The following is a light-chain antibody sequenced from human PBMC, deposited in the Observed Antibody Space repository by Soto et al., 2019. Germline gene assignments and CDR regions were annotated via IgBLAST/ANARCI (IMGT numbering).Light chain of an antibody. Sequence: DIQMTQSPSSLSASVGDRVTITCRASQNITRYLNWYQYKVGKAPRLLIYTASSLQTGVPSRFSGRGSGTDFTLTITSLQPADFTSYYCQQSFSAPYSFGQWTTLEIK. V-gene: IGKV1-39*01. CDR3: QQSFSAPYS. CDR1: QNITRY. CDR2: TAS. J-gene: IGKJ2*01.